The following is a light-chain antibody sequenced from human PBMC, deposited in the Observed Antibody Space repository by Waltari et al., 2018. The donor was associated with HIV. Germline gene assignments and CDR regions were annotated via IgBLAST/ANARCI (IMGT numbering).Light chain of an antibody. V-gene: IGLV3-1*01. CDR2: QDS. CDR1: KLGDKY. Sequence: SYELTPPPSVSVSPGQTASITCSGDKLGDKYACWYQQKPGQSPVLVIYQDSKRPSGIPDRLSGSNSGNTATLTISGTQAMDEADYYCQAWDSSTVVFGGGTKLTVL. CDR3: QAWDSSTVV. J-gene: IGLJ2*01.